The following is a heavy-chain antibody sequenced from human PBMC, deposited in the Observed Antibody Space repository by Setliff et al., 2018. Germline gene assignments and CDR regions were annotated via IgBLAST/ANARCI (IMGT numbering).Heavy chain of an antibody. D-gene: IGHD1-1*01. CDR1: GASLNSGTYY. V-gene: IGHV4-39*01. J-gene: IGHJ4*02. CDR2: IYYRGDT. Sequence: SETLSLTCTVSGASLNSGTYYWGWIRQPPGKGLEWIGRIYYRGDTYYNPSLKGRLTISVDTAQNQLSLRLTSVTAADTAVYYCARTGTYRYFDYWGQGALVTVSS. CDR3: ARTGTYRYFDY.